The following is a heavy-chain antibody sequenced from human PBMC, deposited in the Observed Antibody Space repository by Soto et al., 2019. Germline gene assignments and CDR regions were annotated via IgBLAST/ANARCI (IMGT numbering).Heavy chain of an antibody. CDR2: ISYDGSNK. V-gene: IGHV3-30*18. CDR1: GFTFRSYG. Sequence: PGGSLRLSCAASGFTFRSYGMHWVRQAPGKGLEWVAIISYDGSNKYYPDSVKGRFTISRDKSKNTLYLQMNSLRVEDTAVYYCAKDRVANPPYYYYYYGMDVWGQGTTVTVSS. CDR3: AKDRVANPPYYYYYYGMDV. J-gene: IGHJ6*02. D-gene: IGHD3-10*01.